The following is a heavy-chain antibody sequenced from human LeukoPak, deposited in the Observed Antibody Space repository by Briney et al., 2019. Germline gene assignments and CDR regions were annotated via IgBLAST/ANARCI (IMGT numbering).Heavy chain of an antibody. CDR2: INPNSGGT. J-gene: IGHJ4*02. Sequence: ASVTVSCKASGYTFTGYYMHWVRQAPGQGLEWMGRINPNSGGTNYAQKFQGRVTMTRDTSISTAYMELSRLRSDDTAVYYCARDREEGGWYDYWGQGTLVTVSS. CDR1: GYTFTGYY. CDR3: ARDREEGGWYDY. V-gene: IGHV1-2*06. D-gene: IGHD6-19*01.